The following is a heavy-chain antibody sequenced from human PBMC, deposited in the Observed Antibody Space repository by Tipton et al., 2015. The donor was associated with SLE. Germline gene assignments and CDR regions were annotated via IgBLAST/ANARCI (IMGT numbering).Heavy chain of an antibody. V-gene: IGHV4-59*11. J-gene: IGHJ4*02. CDR3: ARDDPYGESSGIPGDY. D-gene: IGHD3-22*01. CDR1: GGSISTHF. Sequence: TLSLTCTVSGGSISTHFRSWIRQPPGKGLEWIGSIYFSESANYSPSLKSRVTISLDTSRSQFSLQLSSVTAADTAVYYCARDDPYGESSGIPGDYWGQGTLVTVSS. CDR2: IYFSESA.